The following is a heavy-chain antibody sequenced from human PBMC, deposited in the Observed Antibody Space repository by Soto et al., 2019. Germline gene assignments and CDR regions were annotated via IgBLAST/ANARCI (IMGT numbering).Heavy chain of an antibody. Sequence: GGSLRLSCAASGFTFSSYAMSWVRQAPGKGLEWVSAISGSGGSTYYADSVKGRFTISRDNSKNTLYLQMNSLRAEDTAVYYCAKPLDGSGAFYYFDYWGQGTLVTVSS. J-gene: IGHJ4*02. CDR2: ISGSGGST. CDR1: GFTFSSYA. CDR3: AKPLDGSGAFYYFDY. V-gene: IGHV3-23*01. D-gene: IGHD3-10*01.